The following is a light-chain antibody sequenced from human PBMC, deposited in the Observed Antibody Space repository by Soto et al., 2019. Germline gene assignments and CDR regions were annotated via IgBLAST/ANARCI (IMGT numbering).Light chain of an antibody. CDR3: QQSYTATIT. J-gene: IGKJ5*01. Sequence: DIQLTQSPFSLSAPVRDRVTITCRASQTISTYLNWYQQKQGKAPELXIYSARNLQSGVPSRFSGSGSGTDFTRTISSLQPEDSATDDCQQSYTATITFGQGTRLEIK. CDR1: QTISTY. CDR2: SAR. V-gene: IGKV1-39*01.